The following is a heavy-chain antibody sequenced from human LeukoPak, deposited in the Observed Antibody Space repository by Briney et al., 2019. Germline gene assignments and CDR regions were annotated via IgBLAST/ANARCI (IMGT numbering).Heavy chain of an antibody. CDR3: ARDHTYYDILTGYSFGAFDI. CDR1: GGSISSYY. D-gene: IGHD3-9*01. CDR2: IYYRGGT. Sequence: PSETPSLTCTVSGGSISSYYWSWIRQPPGKGLEWIGDIYYRGGTNYNPSLTSRVTISVDTSKNQFSLKLSSVTAADTAVYYCARDHTYYDILTGYSFGAFDIWGQGTMVTVSS. J-gene: IGHJ3*02. V-gene: IGHV4-59*13.